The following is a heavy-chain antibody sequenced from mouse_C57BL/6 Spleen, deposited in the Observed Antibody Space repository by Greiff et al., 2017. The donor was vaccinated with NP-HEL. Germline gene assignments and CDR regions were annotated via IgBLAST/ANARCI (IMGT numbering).Heavy chain of an antibody. CDR1: GYAFSSSW. Sequence: QVQLQQSGPELVKPGASVKISCKASGYAFSSSWMNWVKQRPGKGLEWIGRIYPGDGDTNYNRKFKGKATLTADKSSSTAYMQLSSLTSEDSAVYFCARQEPWGFAYWGQGTLVTVSA. V-gene: IGHV1-82*01. D-gene: IGHD4-1*01. CDR3: ARQEPWGFAY. CDR2: IYPGDGDT. J-gene: IGHJ3*01.